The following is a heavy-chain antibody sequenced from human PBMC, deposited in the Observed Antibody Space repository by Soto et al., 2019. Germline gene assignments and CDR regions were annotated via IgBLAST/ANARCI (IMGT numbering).Heavy chain of an antibody. CDR2: INHSGST. D-gene: IGHD4-17*01. CDR3: ARALYGDPGDY. J-gene: IGHJ4*02. V-gene: IGHV4-34*01. Sequence: SETLSLTCAVYGGSFSGYYWSWIRQPPGKGLEWIGEINHSGSTNYNPSLKSRVTISVDTSKNQFSLKLSSVTAADTAVYYCARALYGDPGDYWGQGTLVTVSS. CDR1: GGSFSGYY.